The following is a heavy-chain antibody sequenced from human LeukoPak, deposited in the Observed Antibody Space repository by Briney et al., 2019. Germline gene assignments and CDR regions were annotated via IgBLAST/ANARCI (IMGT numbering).Heavy chain of an antibody. Sequence: PGGSLRLSCAASGFTFSSYSMNWVRQAPGKGLEWVSSISSSSSYIYYADSVKGRFTISRDNAKNSLYLQMNSLRAEDTAVYYCASDLYGADTSMNTWGQGALVTVSS. CDR2: ISSSSSYI. V-gene: IGHV3-21*04. CDR1: GFTFSSYS. CDR3: ASDLYGADTSMNT. D-gene: IGHD5-18*01. J-gene: IGHJ5*02.